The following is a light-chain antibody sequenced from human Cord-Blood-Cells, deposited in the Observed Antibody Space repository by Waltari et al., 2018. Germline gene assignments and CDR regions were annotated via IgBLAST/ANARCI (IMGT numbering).Light chain of an antibody. CDR3: QQSYSTPPYT. CDR1: QSISSY. J-gene: IGKJ2*01. Sequence: DIQMTPSPSPLSASVGDRVTITCRASQSISSYLNWYQQKPGKDPKLLIYAASSLQSGVPSRFSGSGSGTDFTLTISSLQPEDFATYYCQQSYSTPPYTFGQGTKLEIK. V-gene: IGKV1-39*01. CDR2: AAS.